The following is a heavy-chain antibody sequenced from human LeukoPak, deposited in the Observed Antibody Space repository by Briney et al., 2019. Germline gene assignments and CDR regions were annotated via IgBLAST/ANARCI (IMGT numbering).Heavy chain of an antibody. CDR2: INQDGSDK. CDR3: AREAGPAYCSTTSCLNWFDP. CDR1: RFTVSSSW. D-gene: IGHD2-2*01. V-gene: IGHV3-7*03. J-gene: IGHJ5*02. Sequence: GGSLRLSCEASRFTVSSSWMRWVRQAPGKGLEWVANINQDGSDKYYVASVKGRFTISRDSAKNSLYLEMNSLRAEDTAVYYCAREAGPAYCSTTSCLNWFDPWGQGTLVTVS.